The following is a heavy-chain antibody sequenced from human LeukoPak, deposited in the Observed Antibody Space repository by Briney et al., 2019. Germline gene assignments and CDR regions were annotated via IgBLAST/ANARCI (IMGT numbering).Heavy chain of an antibody. Sequence: SETLSLTCTVSGGSISSYYWSWIRQPAGKGLEWIGRIFTGGSTNHNPSLKSRVTMSVDTSKNHFSLNLSSVTAADTAVYYSARGYCSNGVCYYPFYFDFWGQGTLVTVSS. CDR1: GGSISSYY. D-gene: IGHD2-8*01. J-gene: IGHJ4*02. V-gene: IGHV4-4*07. CDR2: IFTGGST. CDR3: ARGYCSNGVCYYPFYFDF.